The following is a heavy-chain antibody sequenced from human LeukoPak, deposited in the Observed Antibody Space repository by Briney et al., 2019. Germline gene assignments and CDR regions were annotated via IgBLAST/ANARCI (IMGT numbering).Heavy chain of an antibody. CDR2: ISRDGSST. CDR1: GFTLNNYW. CDR3: VRDCSDAGCYASALDI. Sequence: PGGSLRLSCAASGFTLNNYWMHWVRQGPGEGLMWVSRISRDGSSTTYADSVKGRFTISRDNTKNTLYLQMISLRAEDTAVYYCVRDCSDAGCYASALDIWGRGTMVTVSS. J-gene: IGHJ3*02. V-gene: IGHV3-74*01. D-gene: IGHD2-2*01.